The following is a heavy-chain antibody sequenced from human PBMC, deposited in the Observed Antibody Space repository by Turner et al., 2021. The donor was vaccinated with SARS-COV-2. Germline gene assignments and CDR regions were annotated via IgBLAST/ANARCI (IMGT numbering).Heavy chain of an antibody. CDR3: AKDRFFGVEQANWFDP. D-gene: IGHD3-3*01. CDR1: GFTFSSYA. CDR2: ISGSGGST. J-gene: IGHJ5*02. Sequence: EVQLLESGGGLVQPGGSLRLSCAASGFTFSSYAMSWVRQAPGKGREWVSAISGSGGSTYYADSVKGRFTISRDNSKNTLYLQMNSLRAEDTAVYYCAKDRFFGVEQANWFDPWGQGTLVTVSS. V-gene: IGHV3-23*01.